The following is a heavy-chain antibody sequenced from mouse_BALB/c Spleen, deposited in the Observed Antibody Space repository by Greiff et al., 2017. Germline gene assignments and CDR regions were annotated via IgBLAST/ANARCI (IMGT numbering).Heavy chain of an antibody. CDR1: GFTFSSYG. Sequence: EVKLVESGGGLVQPGGSLKLSCAASGFTFSSYGMSWVRQTPDKRLELVATINSNGGSTYYPDSVKGRFTISRDNAKNTLYLQMSSLKSEDTAMYYCASNWDEGPWFAYWGQGTLVTVSA. V-gene: IGHV5-6-3*01. CDR3: ASNWDEGPWFAY. J-gene: IGHJ3*01. CDR2: INSNGGST. D-gene: IGHD4-1*01.